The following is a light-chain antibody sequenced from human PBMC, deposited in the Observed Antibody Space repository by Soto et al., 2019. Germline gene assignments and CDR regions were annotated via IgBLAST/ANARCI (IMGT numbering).Light chain of an antibody. CDR1: QAIGGDY. CDR3: QQYGSSPPIT. Sequence: EIVLTQSPGTLSLSPGERASLSYRASQAIGGDYLAWYQHKPGQAPRLLMYGASSRATGVPDRFSGSGSGTDFTLTISRLELEDFAVYYCQQYGSSPPITFGQGTRLEIK. J-gene: IGKJ5*01. V-gene: IGKV3-20*01. CDR2: GAS.